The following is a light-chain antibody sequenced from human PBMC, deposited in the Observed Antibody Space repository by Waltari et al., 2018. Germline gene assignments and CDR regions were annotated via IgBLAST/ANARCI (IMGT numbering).Light chain of an antibody. CDR2: EVS. J-gene: IGLJ2*01. Sequence: QSALTQPPSASGSPGQSVTISCTGTSSDVGGFDYVSWYQQHPSKVPRLMIYEVSKRPSGVPDRFSGSKSGNTASLTVSGLQVEDEADYYCSSFAGSSQMLFGGGTKLTVL. V-gene: IGLV2-8*01. CDR1: SSDVGGFDY. CDR3: SSFAGSSQML.